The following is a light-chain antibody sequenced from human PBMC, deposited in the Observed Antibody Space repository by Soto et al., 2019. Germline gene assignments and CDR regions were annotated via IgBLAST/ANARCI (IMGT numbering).Light chain of an antibody. CDR1: SSNIGAGYD. Sequence: QSVLTQPPSVSGAPGQRVTISCTGSSSNIGAGYDVHWYQQLPGTAPKLLIYGNSNRPSGGPARCSGSKSGTSTSLAITGLQAEDEADYYCQSYDSSLSGSVFGGGTKLTVL. V-gene: IGLV1-40*01. CDR2: GNS. CDR3: QSYDSSLSGSV. J-gene: IGLJ3*02.